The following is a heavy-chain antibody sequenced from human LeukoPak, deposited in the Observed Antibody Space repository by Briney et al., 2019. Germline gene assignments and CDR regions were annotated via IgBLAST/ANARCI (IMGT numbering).Heavy chain of an antibody. CDR1: GGTFSSYA. Sequence: SVKVSCKASGGTFSSYAISWVRQAPGQGLEWMGGIIPIFGTANYAQKFQGRVTITADKSTSTAYMELSSLRSEDTAVYYCARDSRIAVAGFYYFDCWGQGTLVAVSS. CDR3: ARDSRIAVAGFYYFDC. J-gene: IGHJ4*02. V-gene: IGHV1-69*06. CDR2: IIPIFGTA. D-gene: IGHD6-19*01.